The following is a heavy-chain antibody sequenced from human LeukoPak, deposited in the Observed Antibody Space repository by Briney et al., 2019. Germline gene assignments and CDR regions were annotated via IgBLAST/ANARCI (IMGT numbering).Heavy chain of an antibody. J-gene: IGHJ3*02. CDR2: IYYSGST. CDR1: GGSISSSSYY. V-gene: IGHV4-39*07. CDR3: ARGRNEIVVVITTLGAFDI. Sequence: SETLSLTCTVSGGSISSSSYYWGWIRQPPGKGLEWIGSIYYSGSTYYNPSLKSRVTISVDTSKNQFSLKLSSVTAADTAVHYCARGRNEIVVVITTLGAFDIWGQGTMVTVSS. D-gene: IGHD3-22*01.